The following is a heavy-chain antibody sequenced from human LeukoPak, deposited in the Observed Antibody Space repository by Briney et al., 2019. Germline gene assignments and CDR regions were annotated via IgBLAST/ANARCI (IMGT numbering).Heavy chain of an antibody. CDR1: GYTFTSYG. D-gene: IGHD2-2*02. V-gene: IGHV1-18*01. J-gene: IGHJ4*02. CDR2: ISAYNGNT. Sequence: ASVNVSCKASGYTFTSYGISWVRQAPGQGLEWMGWISAYNGNTNYAQKLQGRVTMTTDTSTSTAYMELRSLRSDDTAVSYCARDDIVVVPAAISLLDYWGQGTLVTVSS. CDR3: ARDDIVVVPAAISLLDY.